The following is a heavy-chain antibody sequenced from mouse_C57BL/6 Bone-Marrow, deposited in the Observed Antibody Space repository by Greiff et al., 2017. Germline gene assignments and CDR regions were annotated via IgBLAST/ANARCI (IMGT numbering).Heavy chain of an antibody. J-gene: IGHJ3*01. CDR3: ARRDWDAFAY. Sequence: EVMLVESGGDLVKPGGSLKLSCAASGFTFSSYGMSWVRQTPDKRLEWVATISSGGSYTYYPDSVKGRFTISRDNAKNTLYLQMSSLKSEDTAMYYWARRDWDAFAYWGQGTLVTVSA. CDR1: GFTFSSYG. D-gene: IGHD4-1*01. CDR2: ISSGGSYT. V-gene: IGHV5-6*02.